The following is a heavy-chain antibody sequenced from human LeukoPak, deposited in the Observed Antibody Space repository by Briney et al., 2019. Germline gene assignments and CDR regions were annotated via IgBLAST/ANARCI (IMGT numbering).Heavy chain of an antibody. CDR3: ARHTRDGYETFDS. CDR1: GASIRSY. V-gene: IGHV4-59*08. Sequence: SETLSLTCTVSGASIRSYWSWIRQFPGEGLEWIGCVFRSGSTNYNPSLKSRLTISADTSKKQFYLTLRSVTAADTAVYYCARHTRDGYETFDSWGQATLVTVSS. D-gene: IGHD5-24*01. CDR2: VFRSGST. J-gene: IGHJ4*02.